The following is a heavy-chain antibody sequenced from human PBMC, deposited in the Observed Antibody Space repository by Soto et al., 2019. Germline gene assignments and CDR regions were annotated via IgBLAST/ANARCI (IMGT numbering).Heavy chain of an antibody. Sequence: QITLKECGPTLVKPTQTLTLTCTFSGFSLSTSGVGVGWIRQPPGKALEWLALIYWDDDKRYSPSLKSRLTITKDTSKNQVVLTMTNMDPVDTATYYCAHRRSYYDSSDLDAFDIWGQGTMVTVSS. CDR1: GFSLSTSGVG. CDR3: AHRRSYYDSSDLDAFDI. D-gene: IGHD3-22*01. V-gene: IGHV2-5*02. CDR2: IYWDDDK. J-gene: IGHJ3*02.